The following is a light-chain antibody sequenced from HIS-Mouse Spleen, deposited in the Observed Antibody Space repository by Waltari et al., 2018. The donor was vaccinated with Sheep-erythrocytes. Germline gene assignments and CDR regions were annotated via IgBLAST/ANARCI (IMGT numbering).Light chain of an antibody. CDR1: SSNIGSNT. J-gene: IGLJ3*02. V-gene: IGLV1-44*01. Sequence: GQRVTISCSGSSSNIGSNTVNWYQQLPGTAPKLLIYSNTQRPSGVPDRFSGSKSGTSASLAISGLQSEDEADYYCAAWDDSLKEVFGGGTKLTVL. CDR3: AAWDDSLKEV. CDR2: SNT.